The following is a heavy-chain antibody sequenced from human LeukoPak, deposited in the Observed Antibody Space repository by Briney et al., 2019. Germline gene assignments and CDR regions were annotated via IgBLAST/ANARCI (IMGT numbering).Heavy chain of an antibody. V-gene: IGHV1-46*01. Sequence: GASVKVSCKASGYTFTSYYMHWVRQAPGQGLEWMGIINPSGGSTSYAQKFQGRVTMTRDMSTSTVYMELSSLRSEDTAVYYCARGDAPPVAGIRAKRSDFDYWGQGTLVTVSS. CDR3: ARGDAPPVAGIRAKRSDFDY. CDR2: INPSGGST. J-gene: IGHJ4*02. CDR1: GYTFTSYY. D-gene: IGHD6-19*01.